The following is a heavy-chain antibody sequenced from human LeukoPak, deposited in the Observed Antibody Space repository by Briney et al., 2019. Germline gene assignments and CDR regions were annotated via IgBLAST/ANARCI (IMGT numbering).Heavy chain of an antibody. CDR3: ASDDYDFWIGYYTAKVYYGMDV. Sequence: GGSLRLSCAASGFTFSSYAMHWVRQAPGKGLEWVAVISYDGSNKYYADSVKGRFTISRDNSKNTLYLQMNSLRAEDTAVYYCASDDYDFWIGYYTAKVYYGMDVWGQGTTVTVSS. CDR2: ISYDGSNK. D-gene: IGHD3-3*01. V-gene: IGHV3-30-3*01. J-gene: IGHJ6*01. CDR1: GFTFSSYA.